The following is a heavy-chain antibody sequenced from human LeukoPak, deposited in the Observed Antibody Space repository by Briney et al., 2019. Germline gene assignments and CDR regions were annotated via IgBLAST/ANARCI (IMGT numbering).Heavy chain of an antibody. CDR1: GFTFSSYA. J-gene: IGHJ4*02. V-gene: IGHV3-23*01. CDR2: ISATASNT. Sequence: PGGSLRLSCAASGFTFSSYAMSWVRQAPGKGLEWVSAISATASNTYYADSVKGRFTISRDNSTNTLYLQMNSLRTEDTAVYYCARSYRSGWHYFDYWGQGTLVTVSS. D-gene: IGHD6-19*01. CDR3: ARSYRSGWHYFDY.